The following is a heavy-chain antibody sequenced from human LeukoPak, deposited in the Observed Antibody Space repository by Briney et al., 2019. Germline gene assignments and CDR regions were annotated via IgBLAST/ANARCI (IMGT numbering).Heavy chain of an antibody. D-gene: IGHD1-26*01. J-gene: IGHJ4*02. Sequence: ASVKVSCKVSGYTLTQLSMHWVRQAPGKGLEWMGGFDPEDGETIYAQKFQGRVTLTEDTSTDTTYMELSSLRSEDTAVYYCATHSGSYFLYWGQGTLVTVSS. CDR2: FDPEDGET. CDR1: GYTLTQLS. CDR3: ATHSGSYFLY. V-gene: IGHV1-24*01.